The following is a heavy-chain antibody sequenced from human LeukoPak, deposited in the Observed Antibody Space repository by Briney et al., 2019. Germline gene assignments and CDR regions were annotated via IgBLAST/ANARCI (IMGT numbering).Heavy chain of an antibody. Sequence: SETLSLTCAVSGYSISSGYYWGWVRQPPGKGLEWIGNIYHSGSTSYNPSLESRVTISLDTSNKHFSLKLNSVIAADTAVYYCMRDLSNWGQGTLATVSS. J-gene: IGHJ4*02. V-gene: IGHV4-38-2*02. CDR3: MRDLSN. D-gene: IGHD2-2*01. CDR1: GYSISSGYY. CDR2: IYHSGST.